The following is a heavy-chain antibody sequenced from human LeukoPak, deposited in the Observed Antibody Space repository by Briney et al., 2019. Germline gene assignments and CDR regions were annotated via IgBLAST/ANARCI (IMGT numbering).Heavy chain of an antibody. CDR3: AKDYSGGPHFDF. CDR1: GFTFGAYG. D-gene: IGHD2-15*01. CDR2: ISASGDNT. Sequence: PGGSLRLSCAASGFTFGAYGMSWVRQAPGKGLEWVSTISASGDNTYYTDSVKGRFTISRDNSKNTLYLQMNTLRADDTAVYYCAKDYSGGPHFDFWGQGTLITVSS. J-gene: IGHJ4*02. V-gene: IGHV3-23*01.